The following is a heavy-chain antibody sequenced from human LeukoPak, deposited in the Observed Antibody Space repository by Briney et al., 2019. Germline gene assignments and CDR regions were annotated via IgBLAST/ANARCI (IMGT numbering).Heavy chain of an antibody. J-gene: IGHJ4*02. CDR3: AGRAELGRGFDY. V-gene: IGHV3-23*01. Sequence: GGSLRLSCAASGFTFSSYAMSWVRQAPGKGLEWVSAISGSGGSTYYADSLKGRFTISRDNSKNTLYLQTNSLTAEDTAVYYCAGRAELGRGFDYWGQGTLVTVSS. CDR2: ISGSGGST. CDR1: GFTFSSYA. D-gene: IGHD7-27*01.